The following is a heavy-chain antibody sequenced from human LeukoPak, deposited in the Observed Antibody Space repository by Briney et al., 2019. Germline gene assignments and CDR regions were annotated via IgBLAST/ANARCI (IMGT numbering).Heavy chain of an antibody. CDR3: ARNRPAGYDYDYGFELQH. Sequence: GGSLRLSCAASGFTFSNYGMNWVRQAPGEGLGWVAASRTCDRTYYATSVKGRFTIPRNNPGDPPSLKRNSRRTDETAGIFCARNRPAGYDYDYGFELQHWGQGTLVTVSS. CDR2: SRTCDRT. V-gene: IGHV3-23*01. J-gene: IGHJ1*01. D-gene: IGHD4/OR15-4a*01. CDR1: GFTFSNYG.